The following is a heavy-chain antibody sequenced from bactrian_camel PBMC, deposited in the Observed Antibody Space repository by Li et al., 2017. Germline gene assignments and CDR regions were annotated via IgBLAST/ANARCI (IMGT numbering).Heavy chain of an antibody. CDR1: GRIRSICG. V-gene: IGHV3S53*01. CDR2: ISGDGIT. Sequence: HVQLVESGGGLVQPGGSLKLSCTASGRIRSICGMGWYRQGPGKERELVSKISGDGITTYAGSVKGRFTISRDNAKNTLYLQMNSLKTEDTAMYYCGACYYYDRDDVLYWGQGTQVTVS. D-gene: IGHD2*01. CDR3: GACYYYDRDDVLY. J-gene: IGHJ4*01.